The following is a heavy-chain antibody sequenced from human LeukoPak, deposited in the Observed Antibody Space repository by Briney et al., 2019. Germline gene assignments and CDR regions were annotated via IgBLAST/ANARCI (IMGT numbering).Heavy chain of an antibody. Sequence: GGSLRLSCATSGFTSSSNRMHWVRQAPGKGVEAAAVIRYDGIKKYYADCVKGRFTISRDNSKNTLYLQMNSLRAEDTAVYYCAKVYCGGNCYVHYFDYWGQGTLVTVSS. D-gene: IGHD2-21*02. CDR3: AKVYCGGNCYVHYFDY. J-gene: IGHJ4*02. CDR2: IRYDGIKK. V-gene: IGHV3-30*02. CDR1: GFTSSSNR.